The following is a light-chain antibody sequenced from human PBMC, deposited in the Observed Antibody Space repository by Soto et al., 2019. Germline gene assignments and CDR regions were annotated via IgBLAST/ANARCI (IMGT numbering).Light chain of an antibody. CDR1: SSDVGGYNL. J-gene: IGLJ7*01. CDR3: CSYAGTSTHTV. Sequence: QSALTQPASVSGSPGQSFTISCTGTSSDVGGYNLVSWYQQHPGKAPKLMISEVSKRPSGISDRFSGSKSGSTASLTISGLQAEDEADYYCCSYAGTSTHTVFGGGTQLTVL. V-gene: IGLV2-23*02. CDR2: EVS.